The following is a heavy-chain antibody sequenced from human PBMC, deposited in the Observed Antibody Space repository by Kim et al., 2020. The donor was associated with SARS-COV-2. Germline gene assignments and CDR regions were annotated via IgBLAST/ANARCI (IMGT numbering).Heavy chain of an antibody. CDR2: ISWDGTRT. Sequence: GGSLRLSCVASGFTFSTSPMGWVRQAPGKGLEWVSRISWDGTRTYYADSVKGRVTMSSGKSKNMLYLHMNIMRVEDTAGYYCTKGGINSGFEYGGQGT. D-gene: IGHD3-16*01. CDR1: GFTFSTSP. V-gene: IGHV3-23*01. CDR3: TKGGINSGFEY. J-gene: IGHJ4*01.